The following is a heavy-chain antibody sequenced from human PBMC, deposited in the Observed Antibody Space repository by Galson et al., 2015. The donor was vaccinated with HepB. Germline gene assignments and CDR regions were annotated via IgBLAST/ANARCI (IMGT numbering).Heavy chain of an antibody. V-gene: IGHV3-23*01. CDR1: EFSFSSYA. D-gene: IGHD3-10*01. CDR3: ARGRDLYYYYYTNV. CDR2: ISGSGGST. Sequence: SLRLSCAASEFSFSSYAMTWVRQAPGKGLEWLSAISGSGGSTYYADSVKGRFTISRDNSKNTLYLQMNSLGADDTAVYYCARGRDLYYYYYTNVWGKGTTVTVSS. J-gene: IGHJ6*03.